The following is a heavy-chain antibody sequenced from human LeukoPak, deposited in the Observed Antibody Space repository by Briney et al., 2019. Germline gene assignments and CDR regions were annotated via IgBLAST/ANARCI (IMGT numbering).Heavy chain of an antibody. V-gene: IGHV4-34*01. J-gene: IGHJ3*02. Sequence: SETLSLTCAVYGGSLRNYHWSLIRQPPGKGLEWIGEINHSGSTNYNPSLKSRITISIDTSKNQFSLKLSSVTAADTAVYCCAREMDYYDSSGYDAFDIWGQGTMVTVS. CDR2: INHSGST. CDR1: GGSLRNYH. D-gene: IGHD3-22*01. CDR3: AREMDYYDSSGYDAFDI.